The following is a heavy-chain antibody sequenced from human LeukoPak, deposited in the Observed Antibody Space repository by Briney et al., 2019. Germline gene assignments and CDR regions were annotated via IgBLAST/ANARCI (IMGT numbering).Heavy chain of an antibody. CDR3: ARERSGYYIFDQ. J-gene: IGHJ4*02. CDR2: ISSDGSST. D-gene: IGHD3-3*01. V-gene: IGHV3-74*01. Sequence: PGGSLRLSCAASGFTFSTYWMHWVRQAPGKGLVWVSRISSDGSSTTYADSVKGRFTISRDNAKNTLHLQMNSLRAEDTAIYYRARERSGYYIFDQWGQGTLVTVSS. CDR1: GFTFSTYW.